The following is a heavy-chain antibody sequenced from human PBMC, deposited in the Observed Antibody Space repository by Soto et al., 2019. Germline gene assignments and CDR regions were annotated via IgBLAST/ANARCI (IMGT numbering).Heavy chain of an antibody. V-gene: IGHV3-23*01. J-gene: IGHJ4*02. CDR1: GFTFSSYG. Sequence: EMQLLDSGGGLVQPGGSLRLSCAVSGFTFSSYGMTWVRQAPGKGLEWISFSSATGSGTYYADSVKGRFTISRDNSKNTLYLQMTRLRADDTAVYYCAKDRRAGGNYGFYSDFWGQGALVIVSS. CDR2: SSATGSGT. D-gene: IGHD1-7*01. CDR3: AKDRRAGGNYGFYSDF.